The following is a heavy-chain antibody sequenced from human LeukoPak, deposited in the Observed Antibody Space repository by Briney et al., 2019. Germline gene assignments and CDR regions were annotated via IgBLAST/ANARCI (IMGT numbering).Heavy chain of an antibody. CDR2: ISYDGSNK. Sequence: PGGSLRLSCAASGFTFSSYGMHWVRQAPGKGLEWVAVISYDGSNKYYADSVKGRFTISRDNSKNTLYLQMNSLRAEDTAVYYCAKDEEGYYDFWSGYVPSPLFDYWGQGTLVTVSS. CDR3: AKDEEGYYDFWSGYVPSPLFDY. CDR1: GFTFSSYG. J-gene: IGHJ4*02. V-gene: IGHV3-30*18. D-gene: IGHD3-3*01.